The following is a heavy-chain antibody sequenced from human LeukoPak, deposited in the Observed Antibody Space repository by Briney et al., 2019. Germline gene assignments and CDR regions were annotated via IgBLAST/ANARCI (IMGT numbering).Heavy chain of an antibody. D-gene: IGHD6-13*01. CDR1: GGSINSHY. CDR3: ARGDRYSSSWPFDF. Sequence: PSETLSLTCTVSGGSINSHYWTWMRQPAGEGLEWIGRIHTSGSTYYNPSLKSRVTMSVDTSKNQFSLKLSSVTAPDTAVYYCARGDRYSSSWPFDFWGQGTLVTVSS. V-gene: IGHV4-4*07. J-gene: IGHJ4*02. CDR2: IHTSGST.